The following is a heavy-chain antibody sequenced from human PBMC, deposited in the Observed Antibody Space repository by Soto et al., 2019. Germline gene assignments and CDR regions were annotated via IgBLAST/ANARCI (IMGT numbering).Heavy chain of an antibody. J-gene: IGHJ6*02. CDR3: ATPQQQLVLPPRHGYYYYGMDV. CDR1: GGTFSSYA. D-gene: IGHD6-13*01. Sequence: GASVKVSCKASGGTFSSYAISWVRQAPGQGLEWMGGIIPIFGTANYAQKFQGRVTITADESTSTAYMELSSLRSEDTAVYYCATPQQQLVLPPRHGYYYYGMDVWGQGTTVTVSS. V-gene: IGHV1-69*13. CDR2: IIPIFGTA.